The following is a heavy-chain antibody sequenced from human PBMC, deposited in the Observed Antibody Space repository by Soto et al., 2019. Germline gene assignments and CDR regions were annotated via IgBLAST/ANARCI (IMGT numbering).Heavy chain of an antibody. CDR3: ARDNWNYKYYYYYYMDV. J-gene: IGHJ6*03. D-gene: IGHD1-7*01. CDR2: MNPNSGNT. CDR1: GYTFTSYD. V-gene: IGHV1-8*01. Sequence: QVQLVQSGAEVQKPGASVKVSCKASGYTFTSYDINWVRQATGQGLEWMGWMNPNSGNTGYAQKFQGRVTMTRNTSISTAYMELSSLRSEDTAVYYCARDNWNYKYYYYYYMDVWGKGTTVTVSS.